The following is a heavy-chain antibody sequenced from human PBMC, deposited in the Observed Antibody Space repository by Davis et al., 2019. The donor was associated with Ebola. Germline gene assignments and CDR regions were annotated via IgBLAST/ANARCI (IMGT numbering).Heavy chain of an antibody. CDR1: GYSLKNYA. V-gene: IGHV1-69*13. Sequence: AASVKVSCKASGYSLKNYAISWVRQAPGQGLEWMGGIIPIFGTTNYAQKFQGRVTIIADESTRTAYMELSSLRSEDTAVYYCAGMHGFGEGWPGYWGQGTLLTVSS. D-gene: IGHD3-10*01. CDR2: IIPIFGTT. CDR3: AGMHGFGEGWPGY. J-gene: IGHJ4*02.